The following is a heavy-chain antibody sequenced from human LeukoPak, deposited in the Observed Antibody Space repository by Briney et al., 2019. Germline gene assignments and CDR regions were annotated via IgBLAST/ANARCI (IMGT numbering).Heavy chain of an antibody. D-gene: IGHD1-26*01. Sequence: GGSLRLSCAASGFTVSNSYMSWVRQAPGKGLESVSFLYSGGSTYYADSVKGRFTISRDNSKNTLYLQMNSLRAEDTAVYYCARTYSGSYSRYFDYWGQGTLVTVSS. CDR2: LYSGGST. J-gene: IGHJ4*02. CDR1: GFTVSNSY. CDR3: ARTYSGSYSRYFDY. V-gene: IGHV3-53*01.